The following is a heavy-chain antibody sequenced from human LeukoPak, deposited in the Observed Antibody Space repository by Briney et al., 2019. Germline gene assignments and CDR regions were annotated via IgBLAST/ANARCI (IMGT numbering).Heavy chain of an antibody. V-gene: IGHV3-30*02. D-gene: IGHD1-26*01. CDR2: IRYDGSNK. Sequence: GGSLRLSCAASGFTFSSYGMHWVRQAPGKGLEWVAFIRYDGSNKYYADSVKGRFTISRDNSKNTLYLQMNSLRAEDTAVYYCAKGGLRWELRPFDYWGQGTLVTVSS. CDR1: GFTFSSYG. CDR3: AKGGLRWELRPFDY. J-gene: IGHJ4*02.